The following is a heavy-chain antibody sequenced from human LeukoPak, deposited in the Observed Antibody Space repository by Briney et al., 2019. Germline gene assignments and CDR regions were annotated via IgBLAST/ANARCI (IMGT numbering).Heavy chain of an antibody. CDR3: ARDRKKNGYNWDAFDI. J-gene: IGHJ3*02. D-gene: IGHD5-24*01. CDR1: GFTFSDYA. CDR2: ISYVRRYL. Sequence: GGALRLSCAASGFTFSDYALHWVGQAPGKGQAGVSVISYVRRYLEYLDSVTGRFTVSRDNSKNTLYLQMNSLRPEDTAVYYCARDRKKNGYNWDAFDIWGQGTMVTVSS. V-gene: IGHV3-30*04.